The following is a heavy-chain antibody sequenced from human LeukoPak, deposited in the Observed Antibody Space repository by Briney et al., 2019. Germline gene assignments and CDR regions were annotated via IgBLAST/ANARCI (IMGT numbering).Heavy chain of an antibody. J-gene: IGHJ4*02. D-gene: IGHD6-19*01. V-gene: IGHV1-2*02. Sequence: ASVKVSCKASGYTFTGYYIHWVRQAPGQGLEWMGWINPNSGGTNYAQKFQGRVTMTRDTSISTAYMELSRLRSDDTAVYYCARDSNAGAGYWGQGTLVTVSS. CDR1: GYTFTGYY. CDR3: ARDSNAGAGY. CDR2: INPNSGGT.